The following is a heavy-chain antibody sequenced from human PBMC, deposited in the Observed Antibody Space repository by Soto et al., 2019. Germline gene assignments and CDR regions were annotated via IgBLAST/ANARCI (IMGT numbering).Heavy chain of an antibody. V-gene: IGHV3-11*06. D-gene: IGHD2-2*01. CDR2: ISSTSIYT. Sequence: QVQLVESGGALVKPGGSLRLSCAASGFTFSDYYMSWIRQAPGKGLEWVSYISSTSIYTNYVDSVKGRFTISRDNAKNSLYLQMDSLTAEDTGVYYCTRDGGEIIPAAIGGGYGMYVWGQGTTVTVSS. CDR1: GFTFSDYY. CDR3: TRDGGEIIPAAIGGGYGMYV. J-gene: IGHJ6*02.